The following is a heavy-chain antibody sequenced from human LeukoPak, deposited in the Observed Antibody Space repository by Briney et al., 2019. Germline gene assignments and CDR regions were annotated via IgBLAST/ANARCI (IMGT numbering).Heavy chain of an antibody. CDR2: ISAYNGNT. CDR1: GGTFTNYA. J-gene: IGHJ4*02. D-gene: IGHD2-2*02. V-gene: IGHV1-18*01. CDR3: ARFRELGYCSSTSCYTADY. Sequence: GASVTVSCKASGGTFTNYAISWVRQAPGQGLEWMGWISAYNGNTNYAQKLQGRVTMTTDTSTSTAYMELRSLRSDDTAVYYCARFRELGYCSSTSCYTADYWGQGTLVTVSS.